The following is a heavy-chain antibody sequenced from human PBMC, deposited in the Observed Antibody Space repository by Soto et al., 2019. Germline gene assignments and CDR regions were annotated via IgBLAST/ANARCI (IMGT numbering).Heavy chain of an antibody. Sequence: EVQLLESGGGLVQPGGSLRLSCAASGLPFSSHAMSWVRQAPGKGLEWVSSISISGGNTYYADSVRGRFTISRDNSKNTLYLHMSSLTAEDTAIYYRANEIATNDYWGQGNLVNVS. D-gene: IGHD6-13*01. V-gene: IGHV3-23*01. CDR1: GLPFSSHA. CDR3: ANEIATNDY. CDR2: ISISGGNT. J-gene: IGHJ4*02.